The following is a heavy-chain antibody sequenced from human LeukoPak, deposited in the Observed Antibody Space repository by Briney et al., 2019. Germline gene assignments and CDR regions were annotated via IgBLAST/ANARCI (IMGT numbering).Heavy chain of an antibody. CDR1: GFIFSNYW. CDR2: IKEDGSEK. V-gene: IGHV3-7*01. J-gene: IGHJ3*02. D-gene: IGHD1-26*01. Sequence: PGGSLRLSCAASGFIFSNYWMSWVRQAPGRGLEWVANIKEDGSEKFYVDSVKGRFTISRDNAKNSLFLQMTSLRAEDTALYYCAPEVWELQGASDIWGQGTMVTVSS. CDR3: APEVWELQGASDI.